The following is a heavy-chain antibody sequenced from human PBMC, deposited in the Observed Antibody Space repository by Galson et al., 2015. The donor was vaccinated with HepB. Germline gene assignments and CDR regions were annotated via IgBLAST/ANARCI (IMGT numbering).Heavy chain of an antibody. CDR3: AKQGPRYLFHFAS. CDR1: GFTLDSYA. CDR2: INGIGGGT. Sequence: SLRLSCAVSGFTLDSYAVSWVRQAPGKGLECVSGINGIGGGTYYTDSVKGRFTISRDISKNAMFLQMNSLRVEDTAVYYCAKQGPRYLFHFASWGQGTLVSVTS. D-gene: IGHD1-14*01. V-gene: IGHV3-23*01. J-gene: IGHJ4*02.